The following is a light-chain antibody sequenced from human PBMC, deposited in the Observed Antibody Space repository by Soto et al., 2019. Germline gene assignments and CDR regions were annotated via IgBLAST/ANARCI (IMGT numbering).Light chain of an antibody. Sequence: DIVLTHSLGTLSFSPGERATLSCGASQSVSGFLAWYQQKPGQAPRLLIYDASRRATGVPDRFSGSGSGTDFALTISRVEPEDFAIYFCQQYGSSAGTFGQGTKVDIK. CDR3: QQYGSSAGT. CDR2: DAS. CDR1: QSVSGF. J-gene: IGKJ1*01. V-gene: IGKV3-20*01.